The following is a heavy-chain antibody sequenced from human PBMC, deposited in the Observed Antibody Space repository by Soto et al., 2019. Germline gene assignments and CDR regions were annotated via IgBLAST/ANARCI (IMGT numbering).Heavy chain of an antibody. CDR2: INHSGST. CDR3: ARGLSRTRYYYDSSGYHAEYFQH. D-gene: IGHD3-22*01. CDR1: GGSFSGDS. J-gene: IGHJ1*01. Sequence: SETLSLSCAVYGGSFSGDSWSWIRQPPGKGMEWIGEINHSGSTNYNPSLKSRVTISVDTSKNQFSLKLSSVTAADTAVYYCARGLSRTRYYYDSSGYHAEYFQHWGQGTLVTVS. V-gene: IGHV4-34*01.